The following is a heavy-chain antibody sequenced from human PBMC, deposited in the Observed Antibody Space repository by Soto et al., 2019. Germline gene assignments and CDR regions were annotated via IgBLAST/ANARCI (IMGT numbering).Heavy chain of an antibody. Sequence: PGDSLKISCEGSGYNFNNYWIGWVRQMPGKGLEWMGIIYPGDSDTRYSPSFQGQVTISADKFISTAYLQWRSLKASDTAMYYCARRRDDSSGYNLAYWGQGTLVTVSS. CDR1: GYNFNNYW. V-gene: IGHV5-51*01. CDR2: IYPGDSDT. CDR3: ARRRDDSSGYNLAY. D-gene: IGHD3-22*01. J-gene: IGHJ4*02.